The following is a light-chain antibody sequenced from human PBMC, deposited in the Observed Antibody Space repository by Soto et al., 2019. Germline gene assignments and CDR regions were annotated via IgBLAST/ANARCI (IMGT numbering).Light chain of an antibody. CDR1: QSVSSN. J-gene: IGKJ1*01. V-gene: IGKV3-20*01. Sequence: EIVWTQSPATLSLSPGERATLSCRASQSVSSNLAWYQQKPGQAPRLLIYDASTRATGIPDRFSGSGSGTDFSLTISRLESEDFAVYFCQQYGSSRTFGLGTKVDIK. CDR3: QQYGSSRT. CDR2: DAS.